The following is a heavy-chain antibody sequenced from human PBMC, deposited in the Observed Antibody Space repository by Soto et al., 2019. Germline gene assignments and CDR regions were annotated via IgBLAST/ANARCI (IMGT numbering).Heavy chain of an antibody. V-gene: IGHV5-10-1*01. CDR2: IDLSDSQT. D-gene: IGHD3-22*01. J-gene: IGHJ4*02. CDR3: ARQIYDSDTGPNFQYYFDS. Sequence: GESLKISCKGSGYSFAGYWITWVRQKPGKGLEWMGRIDLSDSQTYYSPSFRGHVTISVTKSITTVFLQWSSLRASDTAMYYCARQIYDSDTGPNFQYYFDSWGQGTPVTVSS. CDR1: GYSFAGYW.